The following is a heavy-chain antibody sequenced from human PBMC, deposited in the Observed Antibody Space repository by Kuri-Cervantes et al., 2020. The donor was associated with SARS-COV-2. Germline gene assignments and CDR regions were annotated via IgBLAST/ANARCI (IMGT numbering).Heavy chain of an antibody. CDR1: GYSISSGYY. CDR3: ARHGGYDHLRPHYSYYYYMDV. V-gene: IGHV4-38-2*02. J-gene: IGHJ6*03. Sequence: LRPSCTVPGYSISSGYYWGWIRQPPGKGLEWIGEINHSGSTNYNPSLKSRVTISVDTSKNQFSLKLSSVTAADTAVYYCARHGGYDHLRPHYSYYYYMDVWGKGTTVTVSS. D-gene: IGHD5-12*01. CDR2: INHSGST.